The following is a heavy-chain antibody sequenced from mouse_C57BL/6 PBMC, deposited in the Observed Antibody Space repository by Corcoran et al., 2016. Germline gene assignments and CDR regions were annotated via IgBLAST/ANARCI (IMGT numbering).Heavy chain of an antibody. CDR1: GYTFTDYY. D-gene: IGHD3-2*02. Sequence: EVQLQQSGPELVKPGASVKISCKASGYTFTDYYMNWVKQSHGKSLEWIGDINPNNGGTSYNQKFKGKATLTVDKSSSTAYMELNSLTSEDSAVYYCARRDSSAFDYWGQGTTLTVSS. CDR2: INPNNGGT. V-gene: IGHV1-26*01. CDR3: ARRDSSAFDY. J-gene: IGHJ2*01.